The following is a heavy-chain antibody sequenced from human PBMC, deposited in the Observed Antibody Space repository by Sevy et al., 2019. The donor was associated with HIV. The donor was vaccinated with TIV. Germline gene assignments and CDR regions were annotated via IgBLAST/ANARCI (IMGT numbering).Heavy chain of an antibody. J-gene: IGHJ4*02. CDR2: ISSSSTYI. D-gene: IGHD1-20*01. V-gene: IGHV3-21*01. Sequence: GGSLRLSCAASGFTFSSYKMIWVRQAPGKGLEWVSSISSSSTYIYYADSVKGRFTISRDNAENSLFLQMNSLRAEDTAVYYCASLYNGFDYWGQGTLVTVSS. CDR1: GFTFSSYK. CDR3: ASLYNGFDY.